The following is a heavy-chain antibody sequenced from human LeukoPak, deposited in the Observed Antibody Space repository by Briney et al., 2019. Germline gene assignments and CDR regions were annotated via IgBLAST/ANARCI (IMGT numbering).Heavy chain of an antibody. CDR1: GFTFSDHW. CDR3: ARVSNYIFDI. CDR2: IKPDGSEA. D-gene: IGHD5-24*01. J-gene: IGHJ3*02. Sequence: PGGSLRLSCGVSGFTFSDHWTTWVRQAPGKGLEWLASIKPDGSEAYYVDSVKGRFTISRDNAKNSLYLQMNSLRAEGTAVYFCARVSNYIFDIWGQGTMVIVSS. V-gene: IGHV3-7*01.